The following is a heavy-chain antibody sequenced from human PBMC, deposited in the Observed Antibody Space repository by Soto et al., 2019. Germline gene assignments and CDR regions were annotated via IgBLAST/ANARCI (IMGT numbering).Heavy chain of an antibody. J-gene: IGHJ5*02. CDR2: ISVSGNNA. CDR3: AKGAWVTGYPPLWFDP. D-gene: IGHD3-9*01. CDR1: GFAFSTFA. V-gene: IGHV3-23*01. Sequence: PGGSLRLSCAASGFAFSTFAMTWVRQAPGKGLEWVAAISVSGNNAYYADSVKGRFTISRDNSQNSVFLQMNSLRAEDTAVYYCAKGAWVTGYPPLWFDPWGQGTLVTVSS.